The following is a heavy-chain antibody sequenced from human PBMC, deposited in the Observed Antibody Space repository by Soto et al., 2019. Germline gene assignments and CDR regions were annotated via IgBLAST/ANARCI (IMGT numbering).Heavy chain of an antibody. CDR2: IKQDGSEK. Sequence: GGSLRLSCAASGFTFSSYWMSWVRQAPGKGLEWVANIKQDGSEKYYVDSVKGRFTISRDNAKNSLYLQMNSLRAEDTAVYYCARDRNSGSYYWNFEYWGQGTLVTSPQ. V-gene: IGHV3-7*01. D-gene: IGHD1-26*01. CDR3: ARDRNSGSYYWNFEY. J-gene: IGHJ4*02. CDR1: GFTFSSYW.